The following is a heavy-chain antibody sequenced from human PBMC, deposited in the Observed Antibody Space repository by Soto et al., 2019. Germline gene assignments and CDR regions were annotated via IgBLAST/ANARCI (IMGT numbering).Heavy chain of an antibody. V-gene: IGHV3-23*04. J-gene: IGHJ4*02. CDR1: GFTFSNYA. D-gene: IGHD3-3*01. CDR2: ISGSGDSK. CDR3: AGERGGFLEWFFAY. Sequence: EVQLVESGGGLVQPGGSLRLSCAASGFTFSNYAMNWVRQAPGKGLEWVSTISGSGDSKYYADSVTDRFTITRDNAKKPLDRRVNRLTDRDMAVYYCAGERGGFLEWFFAYWGQGTLVNVFS.